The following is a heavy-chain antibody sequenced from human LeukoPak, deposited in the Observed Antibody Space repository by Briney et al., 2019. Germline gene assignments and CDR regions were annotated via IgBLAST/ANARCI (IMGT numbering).Heavy chain of an antibody. J-gene: IGHJ4*02. V-gene: IGHV3-23*01. CDR2: IVNSGGST. D-gene: IGHD5-18*01. Sequence: GGSLRLSCVASGFTFSNYAMSWVRQAPGKGLERVSGIVNSGGSTYYADSVRGRLTISRDNSKKTVYLQMSSLRGDDTAIYYCAKDRAGYSYGMFDSWGQGTLVTVSS. CDR3: AKDRAGYSYGMFDS. CDR1: GFTFSNYA.